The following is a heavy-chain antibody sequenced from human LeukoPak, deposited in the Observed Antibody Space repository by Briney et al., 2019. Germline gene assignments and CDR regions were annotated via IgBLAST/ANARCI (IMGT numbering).Heavy chain of an antibody. CDR3: ARTGIAARPGAFDI. J-gene: IGHJ3*02. Sequence: GRSLRLSCAASGFTFSSYAMHWVRQAPGKGLEWVAVISYDGSNEYYADSVKGRFTISRDNSKNTLYLQMNSLRAEDTAVYYCARTGIAARPGAFDIWGQGTMVTVSS. V-gene: IGHV3-30-3*01. D-gene: IGHD6-6*01. CDR2: ISYDGSNE. CDR1: GFTFSSYA.